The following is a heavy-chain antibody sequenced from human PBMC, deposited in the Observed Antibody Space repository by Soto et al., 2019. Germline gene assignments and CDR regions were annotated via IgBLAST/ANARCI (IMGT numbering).Heavy chain of an antibody. V-gene: IGHV4-34*01. CDR1: GGSFSGYY. Sequence: SETLSLTCAVYGGSFSGYYRSWIRQPPGKGLEWIGEINHSGSTNYNPSLKSRVTISVDTSKNQFSLKLSSVTAADTAVYYCARWYRRNWFDPWGQGTLVTVS. D-gene: IGHD1-20*01. CDR3: ARWYRRNWFDP. CDR2: INHSGST. J-gene: IGHJ5*02.